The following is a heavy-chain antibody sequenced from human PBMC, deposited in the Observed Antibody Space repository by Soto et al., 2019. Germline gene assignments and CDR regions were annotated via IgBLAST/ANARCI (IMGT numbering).Heavy chain of an antibody. Sequence: ASLKGSWKASGYSFTSLDSNWVRQTAGQGLEWMGWMEPSTGTTGYAQKFQGRVTMTRDTSINTAYMELTTLTSDDTAFYYCARGVSAGVDYWGQGTLVTVSS. J-gene: IGHJ4*02. V-gene: IGHV1-8*01. CDR1: GYSFTSLD. CDR2: MEPSTGTT. D-gene: IGHD1-26*01. CDR3: ARGVSAGVDY.